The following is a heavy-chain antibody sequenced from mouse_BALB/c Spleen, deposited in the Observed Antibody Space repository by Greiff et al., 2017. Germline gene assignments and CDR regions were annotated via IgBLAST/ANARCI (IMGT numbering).Heavy chain of an antibody. V-gene: IGHV1S81*02. CDR2: INPSNGGT. Sequence: QVQLQQPGAELVKPGASVKLSCKASGYTFPSYYMYWVKQRPGQGLEWIGGINPSNGGTNFNEKFKSKATLTVDKSSSTAYMQLSSLTSEDSAVYYCTRSRDYGGFAYWGQGTLVTVSA. J-gene: IGHJ3*01. CDR1: GYTFPSYY. D-gene: IGHD2-4*01. CDR3: TRSRDYGGFAY.